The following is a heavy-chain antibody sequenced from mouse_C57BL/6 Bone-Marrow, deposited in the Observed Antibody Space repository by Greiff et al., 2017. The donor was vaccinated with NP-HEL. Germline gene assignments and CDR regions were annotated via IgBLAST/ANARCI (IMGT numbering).Heavy chain of an antibody. V-gene: IGHV1-85*01. CDR1: GFTFTSYD. D-gene: IGHD1-1*01. Sequence: VQLQQSGPELVKPGASVKLSCKASGFTFTSYDINWVKQRPGQGLEWIGWIYPRDGSTKYNEKFKGKATLTVDTSSSTAYMELHSLTSEDSAVYFCANYGSSGGYWYFDVWGTGTTVTVSS. J-gene: IGHJ1*03. CDR2: IYPRDGST. CDR3: ANYGSSGGYWYFDV.